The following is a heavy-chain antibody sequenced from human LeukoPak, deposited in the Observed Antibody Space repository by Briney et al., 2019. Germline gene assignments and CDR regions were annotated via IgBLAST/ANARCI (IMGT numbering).Heavy chain of an antibody. D-gene: IGHD6-25*01. CDR2: LCTSGST. CDR1: GGSISPYY. J-gene: IGHJ4*02. V-gene: IGHV4-4*07. CDR3: ARGGGLFDY. Sequence: PSETLSLTCTVSGGSISPYYWTWIRQPAGKGLEWIGRLCTSGSTNYNPSLNSRVTVSVDTSKNQFSLKLSSVTAADTAVYYCARGGGLFDYWGQGTLVTVSS.